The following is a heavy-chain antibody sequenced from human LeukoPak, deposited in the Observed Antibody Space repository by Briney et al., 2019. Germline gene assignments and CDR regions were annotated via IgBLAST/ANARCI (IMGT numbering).Heavy chain of an antibody. J-gene: IGHJ3*02. CDR2: MNPNSGNT. D-gene: IGHD2-8*01. Sequence: GASVKVSCKASGYTFTSYDINWVRQATGQGLEWMGWMNPNSGNTGYAQKFQGRVTMTRDTSISTAYMELSRLRSDDTAVYYCAREMAPDAFDIWGQGTMVTVSS. CDR3: AREMAPDAFDI. V-gene: IGHV1-8*02. CDR1: GYTFTSYD.